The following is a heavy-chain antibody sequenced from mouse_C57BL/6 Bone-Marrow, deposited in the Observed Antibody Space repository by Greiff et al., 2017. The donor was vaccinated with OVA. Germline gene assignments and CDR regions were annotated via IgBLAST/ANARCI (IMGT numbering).Heavy chain of an antibody. J-gene: IGHJ2*01. CDR3: ARDPYYYGSSYGYFDY. D-gene: IGHD1-1*01. CDR2: ISDGGSYT. V-gene: IGHV5-4*01. Sequence: EVQGVESGGGLVKPGGSLKLSCAASGFTFSSYAMSWVRQTPEKRLEWVATISDGGSYTYYPDNVKGRFTISRDNAKNNLYLQLSHLKSEDTAMYYCARDPYYYGSSYGYFDYWGQGTTLTVSS. CDR1: GFTFSSYA.